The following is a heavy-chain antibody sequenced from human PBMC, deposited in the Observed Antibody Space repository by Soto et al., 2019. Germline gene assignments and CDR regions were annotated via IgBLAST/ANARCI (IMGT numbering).Heavy chain of an antibody. Sequence: GWSLRLSCAASGFTFSSYAMSWVRQAPGKGLEWVSAISGSGGSTYYADSVKGRFTISRDNAKNTLFLQMDSLRAEDTAVYFCAKAKDSTIFGGGMYYLETWGQGARVTVSA. CDR2: ISGSGGST. CDR1: GFTFSSYA. J-gene: IGHJ4*02. V-gene: IGHV3-23*01. CDR3: AKAKDSTIFGGGMYYLET. D-gene: IGHD3-3*01.